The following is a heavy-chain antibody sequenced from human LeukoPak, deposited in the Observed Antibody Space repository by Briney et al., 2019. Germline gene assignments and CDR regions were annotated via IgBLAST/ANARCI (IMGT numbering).Heavy chain of an antibody. Sequence: SETLSLTCTVSGGSINGYYWSWVRQPPGKGLECIGYIYYNGGTNYNPSLKSRVTISVDSSKNQFSLKLSSVTAADTAVYYCARDGLYDFWRTTEPHGMDVWGQGTTVTVSS. CDR2: IYYNGGT. D-gene: IGHD3-3*01. J-gene: IGHJ6*02. CDR3: ARDGLYDFWRTTEPHGMDV. V-gene: IGHV4-59*01. CDR1: GGSINGYY.